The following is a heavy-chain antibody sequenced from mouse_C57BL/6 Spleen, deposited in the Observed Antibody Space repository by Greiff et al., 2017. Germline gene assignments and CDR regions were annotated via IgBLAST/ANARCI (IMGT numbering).Heavy chain of an antibody. J-gene: IGHJ4*01. CDR3: ARGGYAMDY. V-gene: IGHV1-69*01. CDR2: IDPSDSYT. Sequence: QVQLQQPGAELVMPGASVKLSCKASGYTFTSYWMHWVKQRPGQGLEWIGEIDPSDSYTNYNQKFKGKSTLTVDKSSSTAYMQLSSLTSEDSAVYDCARGGYAMDYWGQGTSVTVSS. CDR1: GYTFTSYW.